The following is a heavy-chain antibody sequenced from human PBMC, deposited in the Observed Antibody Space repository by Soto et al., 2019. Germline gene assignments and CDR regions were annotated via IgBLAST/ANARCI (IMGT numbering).Heavy chain of an antibody. D-gene: IGHD2-2*01. CDR3: ARDRVVVVPAAMGRYYYGMDV. V-gene: IGHV1-18*01. Sequence: ASVKVSCKASGYAFTSYGISWVRQAPGQGLEWMGWISAYNGNTNYAQKLQGRVTMTTDTSTSTAYMELRGLRSDDTAVYYCARDRVVVVPAAMGRYYYGMDVWGQGTTVTVSS. CDR2: ISAYNGNT. J-gene: IGHJ6*02. CDR1: GYAFTSYG.